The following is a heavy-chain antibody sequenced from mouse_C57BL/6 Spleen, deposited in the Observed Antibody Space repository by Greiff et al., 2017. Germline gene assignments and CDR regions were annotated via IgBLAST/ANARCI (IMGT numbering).Heavy chain of an antibody. CDR1: GYTFTSYW. CDR2: IDPSDSYT. CDR3: ARAFNWDDY. J-gene: IGHJ3*01. Sequence: QVQLQQPGAELVMPGASVKLSCKASGYTFTSYWMHWVKQRPGQGLEWIGEIDPSDSYTNYNQKFKGKSTLTVDKSSSTAYMQLSSLTSEDSAVYYCARAFNWDDYWGQGTLVTVSA. D-gene: IGHD4-1*02. V-gene: IGHV1-69*01.